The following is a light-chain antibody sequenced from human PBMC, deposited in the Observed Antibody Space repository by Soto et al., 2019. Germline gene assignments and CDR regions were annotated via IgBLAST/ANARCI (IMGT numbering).Light chain of an antibody. J-gene: IGKJ4*01. CDR3: QEYNGDSGLT. CDR1: QNIRGW. CDR2: SAS. V-gene: IGKV1-5*03. Sequence: DIQMTQSPSTLSESIGDRVTITCRASQNIRGWVAWYQQKPGKAPELLIYSASGLESGVPSRFSGSGFGTEFTLTISSLHPDDFATYYCQEYNGDSGLTFGGGTNVEIK.